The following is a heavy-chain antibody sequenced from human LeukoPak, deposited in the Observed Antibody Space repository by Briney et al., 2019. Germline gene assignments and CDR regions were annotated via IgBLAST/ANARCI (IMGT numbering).Heavy chain of an antibody. J-gene: IGHJ3*02. V-gene: IGHV3-30-3*01. Sequence: PGRSLRLSCAAYGFTFGSYAMPWVRQAPGKGLEWVAVISYDGSNKYYADSVKGRFTISRDNSKNTLYLQMNSLRAEDTAVYYCAREDAFDIWGQRTMVTVSS. CDR2: ISYDGSNK. CDR1: GFTFGSYA. CDR3: AREDAFDI.